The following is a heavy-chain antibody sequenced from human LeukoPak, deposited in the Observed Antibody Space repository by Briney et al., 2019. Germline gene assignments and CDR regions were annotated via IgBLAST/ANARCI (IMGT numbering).Heavy chain of an antibody. CDR1: GFTFSSYA. V-gene: IGHV3-23*01. J-gene: IGHJ3*02. CDR2: ISGSGGST. CDR3: AKDSNYYDSSGYYYKRLHDAFDT. D-gene: IGHD3-22*01. Sequence: GGSLRLSCAASGFTFSSYAMSWVRQAPGKGLEWVSPISGSGGSTYYADSVKGRFTISRDNSTNTLYLQMNSLRAEDTAVYYCAKDSNYYDSSGYYYKRLHDAFDTWGQGTMVTVSS.